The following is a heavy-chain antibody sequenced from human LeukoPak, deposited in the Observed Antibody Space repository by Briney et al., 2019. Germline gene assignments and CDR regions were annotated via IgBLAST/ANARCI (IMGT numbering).Heavy chain of an antibody. CDR1: GGAIRSQY. CDR3: ARVLFDIVVVPTDIHDALDI. J-gene: IGHJ3*02. Sequence: SETLSLTCTVSGGAIRSQYWSWIRQPPGKGLGWIGYIYYTGNSNYNPSLKSRVTISVDTSKNQFSLKLSSMTAADTAVYYCARVLFDIVVVPTDIHDALDIWGQGTLVTVSS. CDR2: IYYTGNS. V-gene: IGHV4-59*11. D-gene: IGHD2-2*01.